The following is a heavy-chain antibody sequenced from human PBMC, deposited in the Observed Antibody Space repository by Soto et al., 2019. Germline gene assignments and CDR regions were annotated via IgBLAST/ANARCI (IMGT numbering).Heavy chain of an antibody. Sequence: EVQLVESGGGLIQPGGSLRLSCAASGFTVSSTYMSWVRQAPGKGLEWDSVIYSGGSTYYADSVKGRFTISRDNSKNTLYLQMNSLRAEDTAVYYCTRSGYSYGPFDYWGQGTLVTVSS. V-gene: IGHV3-53*01. J-gene: IGHJ4*02. CDR2: IYSGGST. D-gene: IGHD5-18*01. CDR1: GFTVSSTY. CDR3: TRSGYSYGPFDY.